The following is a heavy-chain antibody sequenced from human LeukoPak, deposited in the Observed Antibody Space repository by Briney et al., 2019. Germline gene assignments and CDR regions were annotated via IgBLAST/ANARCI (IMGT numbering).Heavy chain of an antibody. CDR1: GFTFSSYW. CDR2: INSDGSST. Sequence: PGGSLRLSCAAPGFTFSSYWMHWVRQAPGKGLVWVSRINSDGSSTSYADSVKGRFTISRDNAKNTLYLQMNSLRAEDTAVYYCARGYCSSTSCYPDGIDYWGQGTLVTVSS. V-gene: IGHV3-74*01. J-gene: IGHJ4*02. CDR3: ARGYCSSTSCYPDGIDY. D-gene: IGHD2-2*01.